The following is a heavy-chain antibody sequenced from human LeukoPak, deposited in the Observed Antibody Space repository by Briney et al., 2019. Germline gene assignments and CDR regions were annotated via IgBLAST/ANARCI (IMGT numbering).Heavy chain of an antibody. V-gene: IGHV3-49*04. CDR3: TRVAYYYGSGSYYKRYFDY. J-gene: IGHJ4*02. CDR2: IRSKAYRGTT. CDR1: GFTFGDYA. Sequence: PGGSLRLSCTASGFTFGDYAMSWVRQAPGKGLEWVGFIRSKAYRGTTEYAASVKGRFTTSRNDSTRIAYLQMNSVKTEEPAVYYCTRVAYYYGSGSYYKRYFDYWGQGTLVTVSS. D-gene: IGHD3-10*01.